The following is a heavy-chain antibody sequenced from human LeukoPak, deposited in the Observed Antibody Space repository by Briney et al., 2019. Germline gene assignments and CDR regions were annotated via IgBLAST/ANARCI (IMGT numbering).Heavy chain of an antibody. Sequence: SETLSLTCTVSGGSIISAGHYWSFIRQTPGQGLEWIGSIYYSGSTYYDPSLMGRVKISVDTSQNTFSLKLHSVPAADTAVYYCARRDCSQTECFYWYFDLWGRGALLTVSS. D-gene: IGHD2-15*01. CDR2: IYYSGST. V-gene: IGHV4-39*07. CDR1: GGSIISAGHY. CDR3: ARRDCSQTECFYWYFDL. J-gene: IGHJ2*01.